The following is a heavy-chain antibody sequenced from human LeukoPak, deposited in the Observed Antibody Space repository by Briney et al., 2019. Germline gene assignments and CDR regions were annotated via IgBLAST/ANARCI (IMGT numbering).Heavy chain of an antibody. D-gene: IGHD6-6*01. CDR3: ARALRSSSSLYFDY. CDR2: INAGNGNT. CDR1: GYTFTSYA. Sequence: ASVKVSCKASGYTFTSYAMHWVRQAPGQRLEWMGWINAGNGNTKYSQKFQGRVTITRDTSASAAYMELSSLRSEDTAVYYCARALRSSSSLYFDYWGQGTLVTVSS. J-gene: IGHJ4*02. V-gene: IGHV1-3*01.